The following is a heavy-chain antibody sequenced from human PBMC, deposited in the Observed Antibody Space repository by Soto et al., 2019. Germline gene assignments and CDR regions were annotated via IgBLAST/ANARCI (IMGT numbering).Heavy chain of an antibody. D-gene: IGHD2-21*02. Sequence: QVQLVESGGGVVQPGRSLRLSCAASGFTFSGYALHWVRQAPGKGLEWVAGISGDGSNQYYADSVKGRFTISRDNSKNTLYIQSNSLRAEDTAVYYCAIDLPPLVLTDYPVMAVWGQGTSVTVSS. J-gene: IGHJ6*02. CDR1: GFTFSGYA. V-gene: IGHV3-30-3*01. CDR3: AIDLPPLVLTDYPVMAV. CDR2: ISGDGSNQ.